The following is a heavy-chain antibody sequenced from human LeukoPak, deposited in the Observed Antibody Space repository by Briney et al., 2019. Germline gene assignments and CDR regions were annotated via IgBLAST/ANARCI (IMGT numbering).Heavy chain of an antibody. CDR3: AREQPIIGTFDI. D-gene: IGHD1-20*01. CDR2: IDHSGST. Sequence: SETLSLTCTVSGDSIRSGYYYWSWIRQPPGKGLEWLGYIDHSGSTYHNPSLKSRVTISVDRSKNQFSLNLSSVTAADTAVYYCAREQPIIGTFDIWGQGTTVTVSS. CDR1: GDSIRSGYYY. V-gene: IGHV4-30-2*01. J-gene: IGHJ3*02.